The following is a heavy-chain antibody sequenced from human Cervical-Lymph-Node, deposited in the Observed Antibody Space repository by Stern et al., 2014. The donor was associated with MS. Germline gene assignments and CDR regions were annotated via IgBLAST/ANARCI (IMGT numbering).Heavy chain of an antibody. CDR3: ARRGTTGIDY. CDR1: GGSISNYY. CDR2: IYYSGST. D-gene: IGHD4-17*01. Sequence: QVQLMQSGPGLAKPSETLSLTCTVSGGSISNYYWSWIRQPPGKGLEWIGYIYYSGSTNYNPSLKSRVAMSVDTSKDQFSLKLTSVTAADTGVYYCARRGTTGIDYWGQGTLVTVSS. J-gene: IGHJ4*02. V-gene: IGHV4-59*08.